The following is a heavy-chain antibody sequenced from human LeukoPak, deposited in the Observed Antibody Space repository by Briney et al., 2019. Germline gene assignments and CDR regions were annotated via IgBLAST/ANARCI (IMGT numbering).Heavy chain of an antibody. Sequence: GGSLRLSCAASGFTFSSYCMNWVRQAPGKGLEWVSSISSSSSYIYYADSVKGRFTISRDNAKNSLYLQMNSLRAEDTAVYYCGREGAEYYVCGSGYYWPDYWGQGTLVTVSS. CDR3: GREGAEYYVCGSGYYWPDY. D-gene: IGHD3-3*01. CDR1: GFTFSSYC. J-gene: IGHJ4*02. CDR2: ISSSSSYI. V-gene: IGHV3-21*01.